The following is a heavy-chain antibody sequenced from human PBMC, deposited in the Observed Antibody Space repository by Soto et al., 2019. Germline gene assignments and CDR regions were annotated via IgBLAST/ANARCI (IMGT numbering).Heavy chain of an antibody. Sequence: QVQLVQSGAEVKKPGASVKVSCKASGYTFTSYAMHWVRQAPGQRLEWMGWINAGNGNTKYSQKFQGRVTITRDTSASTAYMEMSSLRSEDTAVYYCARSDCSITSCFRGNWFDPWGQGTLVTVSS. CDR2: INAGNGNT. CDR3: ARSDCSITSCFRGNWFDP. CDR1: GYTFTSYA. D-gene: IGHD2-2*01. V-gene: IGHV1-3*01. J-gene: IGHJ5*02.